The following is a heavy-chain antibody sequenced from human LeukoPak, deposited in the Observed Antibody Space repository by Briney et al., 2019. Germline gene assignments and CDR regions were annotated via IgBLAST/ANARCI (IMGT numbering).Heavy chain of an antibody. CDR3: ARERFCSGGSCYRRSNWFDP. CDR1: GGSISSGGYY. V-gene: IGHV4-31*03. D-gene: IGHD2-15*01. CDR2: IYYIGST. J-gene: IGHJ5*02. Sequence: SETLSLTCTVSGGSISSGGYYWSWIRQHPGKGLEWIGYIYYIGSTYYNPSLKSRVTISVDTSKKQFSLKLSSVTAADTAVYYCARERFCSGGSCYRRSNWFDPWGQGTLVTVSS.